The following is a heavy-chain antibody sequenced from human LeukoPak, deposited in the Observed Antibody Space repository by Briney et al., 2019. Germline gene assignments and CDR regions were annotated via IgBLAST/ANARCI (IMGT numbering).Heavy chain of an antibody. Sequence: SVKVSCKASGGTFSSYAISWVRQAPGQGLEWMGGIIPIFGTANYAQKFQGRVTITADKSTSTAYMELSSLRSEDTAVYYCARGRTAYYYYYYMDVWGKGTTVTISS. J-gene: IGHJ6*03. D-gene: IGHD1-14*01. V-gene: IGHV1-69*06. CDR1: GGTFSSYA. CDR2: IIPIFGTA. CDR3: ARGRTAYYYYYYMDV.